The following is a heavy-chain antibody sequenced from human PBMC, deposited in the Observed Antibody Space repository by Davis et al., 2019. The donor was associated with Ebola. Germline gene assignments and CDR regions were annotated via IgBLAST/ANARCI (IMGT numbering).Heavy chain of an antibody. D-gene: IGHD4-17*01. J-gene: IGHJ6*04. Sequence: GESLKISCADSVITFSSYAMTWVRQAPGKGLEWVSAISGSGGNTYYADSVKGRFTISRDNSKKTMYLQMNSLRGEDTAVYYCAKDLSVPDYGDFLYYYYGMDVWGKGTTVTVSS. CDR2: ISGSGGNT. CDR3: AKDLSVPDYGDFLYYYYGMDV. CDR1: VITFSSYA. V-gene: IGHV3-23*01.